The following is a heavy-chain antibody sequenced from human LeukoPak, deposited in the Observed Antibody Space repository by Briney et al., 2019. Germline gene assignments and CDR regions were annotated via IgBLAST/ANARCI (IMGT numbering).Heavy chain of an antibody. Sequence: ASVKVSCKASGYTFTSYGISWVRQAPGQGLEWMGWISAYNGNTNYAQKLQGRVTMTTDTSTSTAYMELRSLRSDDTAVYYCARPPDFRSADGGAFDIWGQGTMVTVSS. V-gene: IGHV1-18*01. CDR1: GYTFTSYG. D-gene: IGHD3-3*01. CDR2: ISAYNGNT. J-gene: IGHJ3*02. CDR3: ARPPDFRSADGGAFDI.